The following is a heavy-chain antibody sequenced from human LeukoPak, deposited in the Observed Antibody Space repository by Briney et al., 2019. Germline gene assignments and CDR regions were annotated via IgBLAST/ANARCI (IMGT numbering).Heavy chain of an antibody. D-gene: IGHD3-22*01. CDR1: GYTFTGYY. CDR2: INPNSGGT. CDR3: ARGAYDSSGYYKFDY. Sequence: ASVKVSCKASGYTFTGYYMHWVRQAPGQGLEWMGWINPNSGGTNYAQKFQGWVTMTRDTSISTAYMELSRLRSDDTAVYYRARGAYDSSGYYKFDYWGQGTLVTVSS. J-gene: IGHJ4*02. V-gene: IGHV1-2*04.